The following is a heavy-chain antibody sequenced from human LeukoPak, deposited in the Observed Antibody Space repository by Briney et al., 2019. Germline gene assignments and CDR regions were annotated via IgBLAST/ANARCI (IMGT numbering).Heavy chain of an antibody. Sequence: ASVKVSCKASGYTFTSYDINWVRQATGQGLEWMGWMNPNSGNTGYAQKFQGRVTITRNTSISTAYMELSSLRSEDTAVYYCARGGIAVAGTNTYYYMDVWGKGTTVTVSS. D-gene: IGHD6-19*01. CDR2: MNPNSGNT. CDR1: GYTFTSYD. V-gene: IGHV1-8*03. J-gene: IGHJ6*03. CDR3: ARGGIAVAGTNTYYYMDV.